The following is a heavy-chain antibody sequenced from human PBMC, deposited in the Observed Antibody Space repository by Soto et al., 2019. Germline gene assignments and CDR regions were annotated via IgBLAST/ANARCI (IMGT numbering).Heavy chain of an antibody. V-gene: IGHV1-69*06. Sequence: AASVKVSCKASGGTFSSYAISWVRQAPGQGLEWMGGIIPIFGTANYAQKFQGRVTITADKSTSTAYMELSSLRSEDTAVYYCARRGSRWLQSPYYYYYGMDVWGQGTTVTVSS. CDR2: IIPIFGTA. CDR3: ARRGSRWLQSPYYYYYGMDV. J-gene: IGHJ6*02. D-gene: IGHD5-12*01. CDR1: GGTFSSYA.